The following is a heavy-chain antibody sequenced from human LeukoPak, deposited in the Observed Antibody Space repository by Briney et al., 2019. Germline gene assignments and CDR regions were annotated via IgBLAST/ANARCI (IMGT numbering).Heavy chain of an antibody. CDR3: AGYGGNSF. D-gene: IGHD4-23*01. V-gene: IGHV3-66*01. CDR2: IYNGGTT. Sequence: GGSLRLSCAASGFTFSNYAMSWVRQAPGKGLECVSVIYNGGTTYYADSVKGRLTIFRDNSKNTVFLQMNSLRAEDTAMYYCAGYGGNSFWGQGTLVTVSS. J-gene: IGHJ4*02. CDR1: GFTFSNYA.